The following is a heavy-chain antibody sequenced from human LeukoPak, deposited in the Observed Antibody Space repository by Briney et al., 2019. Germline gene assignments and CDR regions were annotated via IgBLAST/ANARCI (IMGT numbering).Heavy chain of an antibody. CDR3: ARDLEYYDSSGYYQRGGYFDY. CDR1: GYTFTSYG. Sequence: GAPVKVSCKASGYTFTSYGISWVRQAPGQGLEWMGWISAYNGNTNYAQKLQGRVTMTTDTSTSTAYMELRSLRSDDTAVYYCARDLEYYDSSGYYQRGGYFDYWGQGTLVTVSS. J-gene: IGHJ4*02. D-gene: IGHD3-22*01. CDR2: ISAYNGNT. V-gene: IGHV1-18*01.